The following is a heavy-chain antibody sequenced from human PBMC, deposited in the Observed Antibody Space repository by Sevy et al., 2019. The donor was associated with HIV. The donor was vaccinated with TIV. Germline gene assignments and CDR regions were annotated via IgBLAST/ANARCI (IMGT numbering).Heavy chain of an antibody. D-gene: IGHD3-22*01. V-gene: IGHV1-24*01. J-gene: IGHJ4*02. Sequence: ASVKVSCKVSGYTLTQLSMHWVRQAPGEGLEWMGGFEPEDGETLHSQNFQGRVTLTEDTSTDTAYMELSSLRSEDTAVYYCASCRDYYDNSGPNFDYWGQGTLVTVSS. CDR1: GYTLTQLS. CDR2: FEPEDGET. CDR3: ASCRDYYDNSGPNFDY.